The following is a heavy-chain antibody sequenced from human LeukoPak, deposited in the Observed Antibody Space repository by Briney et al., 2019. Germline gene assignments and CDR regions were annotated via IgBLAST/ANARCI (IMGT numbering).Heavy chain of an antibody. CDR1: GFTFSSYS. Sequence: PGGSLRLSCAASGFTFSSYSMNWVRQAPGKGLEWVSGINWNGGGTAYAGSVKGRFTISRDNAKNSLYLQMNSLRAEDTALYYCARGGLTTVVTPTYWGQGTLVTVSS. J-gene: IGHJ4*02. V-gene: IGHV3-20*04. CDR2: INWNGGGT. CDR3: ARGGLTTVVTPTY. D-gene: IGHD4-23*01.